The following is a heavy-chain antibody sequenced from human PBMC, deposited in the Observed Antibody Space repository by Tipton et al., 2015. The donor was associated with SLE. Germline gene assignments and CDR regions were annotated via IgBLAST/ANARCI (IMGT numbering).Heavy chain of an antibody. J-gene: IGHJ4*02. V-gene: IGHV4-39*01. CDR2: IYYSGST. CDR1: VDSISTSSYY. D-gene: IGHD3-16*01. Sequence: TLSLTCTVSVDSISTSSYYWGWIRQPPGKGLEWVGNIYYSGSTYYNPSLKSRVTISVDTSKNQFSLKLSSVTAADTAVYYCARRPWGDYYMDYWGQGTLVTVSS. CDR3: ARRPWGDYYMDY.